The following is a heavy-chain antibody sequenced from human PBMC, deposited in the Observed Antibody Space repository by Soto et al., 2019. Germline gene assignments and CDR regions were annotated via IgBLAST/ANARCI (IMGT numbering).Heavy chain of an antibody. J-gene: IGHJ4*02. CDR3: ARDGVGTTTYFGYFDY. CDR2: IRFDGSNT. V-gene: IGHV3-33*01. CDR1: AFTFTGFG. D-gene: IGHD1-26*01. Sequence: GGSLRLSCAASAFTFTGFGMHWVRQAPGKGLEWVAVIRFDGSNTYYADSVKGRFTISRDNPKNMLYPQMNSLRAEDTAIYYCARDGVGTTTYFGYFDYWGLGTLVTVSS.